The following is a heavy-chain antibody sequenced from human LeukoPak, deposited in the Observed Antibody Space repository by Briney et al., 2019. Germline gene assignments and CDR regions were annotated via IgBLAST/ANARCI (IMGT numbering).Heavy chain of an antibody. J-gene: IGHJ5*02. V-gene: IGHV4-59*01. CDR3: ARRVGDWKDVNWFGP. CDR2: IYYSGST. Sequence: SETLSLTCTVSGGSISSYYWSWIRQPPGKGLEWIGYIYYSGSTNYNPSLKSRVTISVDTSKNQFSLKLRSVTAADTAVYYCARRVGDWKDVNWFGPWGQGTLVTVSS. CDR1: GGSISSYY. D-gene: IGHD1-1*01.